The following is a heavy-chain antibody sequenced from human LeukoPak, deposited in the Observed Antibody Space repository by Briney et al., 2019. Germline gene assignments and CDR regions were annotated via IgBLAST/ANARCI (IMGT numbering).Heavy chain of an antibody. CDR1: GFTVSSNY. D-gene: IGHD2-15*01. J-gene: IGHJ4*02. V-gene: IGHV3-53*01. CDR3: ASQYCSGGSCPDY. Sequence: GGSLRLSCAASGFTVSSNYMSWVRQAPGKGLEWVSVIYSGGSTYYADSVKGRFTISRDNSKNTPYLQMNSLRAEDTAVYYCASQYCSGGSCPDYWGQGTLVTVSS. CDR2: IYSGGST.